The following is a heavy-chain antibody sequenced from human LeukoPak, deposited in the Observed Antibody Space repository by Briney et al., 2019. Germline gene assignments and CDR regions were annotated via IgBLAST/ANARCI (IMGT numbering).Heavy chain of an antibody. CDR2: IDRSGVST. J-gene: IGHJ4*02. D-gene: IGHD5-24*01. V-gene: IGHV1-46*01. CDR1: GNAFSNYF. Sequence: ASVKVSCKASGNAFSNYFIHWVRQAPGQGPEWMGVIDRSGVSTSYAQKFQGRISVSSDMSTSTVYMELSSLTSKDTAVYFCATNSGARDSGNWGQGTLVTVSS. CDR3: ATNSGARDSGN.